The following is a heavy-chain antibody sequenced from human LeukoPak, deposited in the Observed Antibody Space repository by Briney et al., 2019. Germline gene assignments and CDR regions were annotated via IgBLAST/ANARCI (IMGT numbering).Heavy chain of an antibody. J-gene: IGHJ4*02. CDR3: ARLSQTPDYYTLGGYYYLGY. V-gene: IGHV1-8*01. CDR1: RYTFTSYD. CDR2: WIPNTGRT. D-gene: IGHD3-10*01. Sequence: ASVKVSCKASRYTFTSYDINWVRRAAGPGLGGMGWWIPNTGRTGYAQKFQGRITMTRDTSINTAYMELTNLRSEDTAIYYCARLSQTPDYYTLGGYYYLGYWGQGTPVTVSS.